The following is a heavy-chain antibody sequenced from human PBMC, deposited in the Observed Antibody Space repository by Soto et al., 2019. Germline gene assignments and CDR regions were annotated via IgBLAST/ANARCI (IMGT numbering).Heavy chain of an antibody. J-gene: IGHJ4*02. CDR1: GGSISTGGYY. D-gene: IGHD5-12*01. V-gene: IGHV4-31*03. CDR2: FYYSGGT. Sequence: SETLSLTCTVSGGSISTGGYYWNWIRQHPGKGLEWIGYFYYSGGTYYNPSLKSRVTISVNTSKNQFSLKLSSVTAADTAVYYCARLLNSGYKYYFDYWGQGTLVTVSS. CDR3: ARLLNSGYKYYFDY.